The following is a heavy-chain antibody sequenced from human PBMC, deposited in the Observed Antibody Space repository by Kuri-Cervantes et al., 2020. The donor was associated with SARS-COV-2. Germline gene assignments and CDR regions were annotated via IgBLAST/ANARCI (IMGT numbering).Heavy chain of an antibody. J-gene: IGHJ4*02. CDR3: ARATSFTSIYYYFDS. Sequence: GSLRLSCTVSGGSISSYYWTWVRQPPGKGLEFIGYIYYNGNGYNPSLESRVTMSLDTSRNQFSLRLTSVTPVDTAVYYCARATSFTSIYYYFDSWGQGNLVTVSS. CDR2: IYYNGNG. V-gene: IGHV4-59*01. CDR1: GGSISSYY. D-gene: IGHD2-2*01.